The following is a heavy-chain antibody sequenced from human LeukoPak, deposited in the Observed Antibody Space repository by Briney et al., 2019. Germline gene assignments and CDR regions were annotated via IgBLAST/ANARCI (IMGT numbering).Heavy chain of an antibody. CDR2: INHSGST. J-gene: IGHJ3*02. Sequence: SETLSLTCAVYGGSFSGYYWSWIRQPPGKGLEWIGEINHSGSTNYNPSLKSRVTISVDTSKNQFSLKLSSVTAADTAVYYCARMGGNAHVLRYFDWLLSDAFDIWGQGTMVTVSS. V-gene: IGHV4-34*01. CDR1: GGSFSGYY. D-gene: IGHD3-9*01. CDR3: ARMGGNAHVLRYFDWLLSDAFDI.